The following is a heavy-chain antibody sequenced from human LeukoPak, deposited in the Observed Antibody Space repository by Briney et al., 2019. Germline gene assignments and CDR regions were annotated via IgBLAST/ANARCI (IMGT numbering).Heavy chain of an antibody. CDR3: ARDQGSSWYGY. Sequence: SVKVSCKASGYTFTSYYMHWVRLAPGQGLEWMGGIIPIFGTANYAQKFQGRVTITADESTSTAYMELSSLRSEDTAVYYCARDQGSSWYGYWGQGTLVTVSS. D-gene: IGHD6-13*01. V-gene: IGHV1-69*13. J-gene: IGHJ4*02. CDR2: IIPIFGTA. CDR1: GYTFTSYY.